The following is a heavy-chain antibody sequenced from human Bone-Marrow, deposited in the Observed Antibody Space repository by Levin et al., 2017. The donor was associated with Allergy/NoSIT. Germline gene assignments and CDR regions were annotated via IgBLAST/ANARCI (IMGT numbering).Heavy chain of an antibody. CDR3: AKDTMDV. CDR1: GFTVSDFW. J-gene: IGHJ6*02. V-gene: IGHV3-7*01. Sequence: GESLKISCAASGFTVSDFWMSWVRQAPGKGLEWVATKKKDGSEKFYVDSVKGRFTISTDNAKNSLYLHMNGLRAEDTAVYYCAKDTMDVWGQGTTVTVS. CDR2: KKKDGSEK.